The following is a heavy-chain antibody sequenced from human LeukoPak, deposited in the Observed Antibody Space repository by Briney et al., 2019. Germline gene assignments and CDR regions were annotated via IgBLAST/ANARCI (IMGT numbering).Heavy chain of an antibody. CDR3: AREPFRSSGWFLYYFDY. D-gene: IGHD6-19*01. Sequence: PGGSLRLSCAASGFTFSSYAMSWVRQAPGKGLEWVSAISGSGGSTYYADSVKGRFTISRDNSKNTLYLQMNSLRAEDTAVYYCAREPFRSSGWFLYYFDYWGQGTLVTVSS. V-gene: IGHV3-23*01. J-gene: IGHJ4*02. CDR2: ISGSGGST. CDR1: GFTFSSYA.